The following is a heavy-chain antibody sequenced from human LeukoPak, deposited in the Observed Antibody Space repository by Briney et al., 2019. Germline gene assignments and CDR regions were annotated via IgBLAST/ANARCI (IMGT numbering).Heavy chain of an antibody. CDR1: GFTFSSDL. V-gene: IGHV3-7*05. J-gene: IGHJ4*02. Sequence: PGGSLRLTCEACGFTFSSDLMSWVCQAPGKGLEWVANINEDGREKYNAESVKGRFTISRDNAKTTLCMHMDSLRAENTAVYYCARDGPHYDFWSGPAYWGQGTLVTVSS. CDR2: INEDGREK. CDR3: ARDGPHYDFWSGPAY. D-gene: IGHD3-3*01.